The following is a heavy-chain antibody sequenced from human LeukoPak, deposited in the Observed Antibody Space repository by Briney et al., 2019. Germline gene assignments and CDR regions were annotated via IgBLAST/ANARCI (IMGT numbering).Heavy chain of an antibody. J-gene: IGHJ6*04. CDR3: ARTEGGSSFSGMDV. D-gene: IGHD6-13*01. V-gene: IGHV1-2*04. CDR1: GYTFTGYY. CDR2: INPNSGGT. Sequence: GASVKVSRKASGYTFTGYYMHWVRQAPGQGLEWMGWINPNSGGTNYAQKFQGWVTMTRDTSISTAYMELSRLRSDDTAVYYCARTEGGSSFSGMDVWGKGTTVTVSS.